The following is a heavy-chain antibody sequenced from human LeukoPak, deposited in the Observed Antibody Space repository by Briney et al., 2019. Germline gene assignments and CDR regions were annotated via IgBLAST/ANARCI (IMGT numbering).Heavy chain of an antibody. CDR1: GFTFSSYA. D-gene: IGHD3-3*01. CDR2: ISYDGSNK. CDR3: ARGASYYDSRFDY. V-gene: IGHV3-30-3*01. Sequence: PGGSLRLSCAASGFTFSSYAMHWVRQAPGKGLEWVAVISYDGSNKYYADSVKGRFTISRDNSKNTLYLQMNSLRAEDTAVYCCARGASYYDSRFDYWGQGTLVTVSS. J-gene: IGHJ4*02.